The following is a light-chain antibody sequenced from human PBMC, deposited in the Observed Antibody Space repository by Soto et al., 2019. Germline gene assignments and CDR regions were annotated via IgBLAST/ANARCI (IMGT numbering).Light chain of an antibody. Sequence: DIPMTQSPSTLSGSVGARFTITCRASQTISSWLAWYKQEPGTAHKLRIEKASTLKSGVPSRVSGRGAWTEGTLTSSSLQPDDFATDYGQHYNSYSEAFGQGTRLEI. CDR2: KAS. CDR3: QHYNSYSEA. CDR1: QTISSW. J-gene: IGKJ5*01. V-gene: IGKV1-5*03.